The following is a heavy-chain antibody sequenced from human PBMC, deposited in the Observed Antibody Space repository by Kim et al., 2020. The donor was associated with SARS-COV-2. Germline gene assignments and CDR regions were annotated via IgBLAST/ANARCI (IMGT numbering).Heavy chain of an antibody. V-gene: IGHV1-2*02. J-gene: IGHJ4*02. Sequence: NFAQKFQGRVAMTRDTSISTAYMELTNLRSDDTAVYFCARELLGAAAGFDFWGQGTLVTVSS. CDR3: ARELLGAAAGFDF. D-gene: IGHD6-13*01.